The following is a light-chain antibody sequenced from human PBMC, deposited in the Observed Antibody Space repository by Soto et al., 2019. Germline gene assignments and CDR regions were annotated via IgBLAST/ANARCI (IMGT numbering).Light chain of an antibody. CDR1: QSVSSSY. CDR3: QQYGSSPWT. V-gene: IGKV3-20*01. J-gene: IGKJ1*01. Sequence: EIVSTQSPGTLSLSPGERSTLSCRASQSVSSSYLAWYQQKPGQAPRLLIYGASNRATGIPDRFSGSGSGTDFTLTISRLEPEDFAVYYCQQYGSSPWTVGQGTKVDIK. CDR2: GAS.